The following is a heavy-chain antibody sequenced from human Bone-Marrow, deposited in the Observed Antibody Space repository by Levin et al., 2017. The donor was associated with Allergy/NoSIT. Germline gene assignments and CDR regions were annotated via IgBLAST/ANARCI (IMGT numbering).Heavy chain of an antibody. J-gene: IGHJ4*02. D-gene: IGHD5-24*01. V-gene: IGHV1-24*01. CDR3: VTDSLAGDGYNWR. CDR2: FDPEHGET. CDR1: GYSLPELT. Sequence: PGESLKISCQVSGYSLPELTMHWVRQAPGKGLEWMGGFDPEHGETIYPQKFQGRVTMTEDTSTDTAYMDLTSLTSADAAVYYCVTDSLAGDGYNWRWGQGTLVTVSS.